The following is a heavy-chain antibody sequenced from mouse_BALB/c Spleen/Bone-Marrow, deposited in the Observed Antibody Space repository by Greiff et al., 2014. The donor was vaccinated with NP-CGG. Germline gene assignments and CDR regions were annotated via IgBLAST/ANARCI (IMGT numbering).Heavy chain of an antibody. V-gene: IGHV14-3*02. D-gene: IGHD1-1*01. CDR2: IDPANGNT. CDR1: GFNIKDTY. Sequence: EVQLQQSGAELVKPGASVKLSCTASGFNIKDTYMHWVKQRPEQGLEWIGRIDPANGNTKYDPKFQGKATITADTSSNTAYLRFSSLTSEDTAVYYCAPYYYGSSLFAYWGQGTLVTVSA. J-gene: IGHJ3*01. CDR3: APYYYGSSLFAY.